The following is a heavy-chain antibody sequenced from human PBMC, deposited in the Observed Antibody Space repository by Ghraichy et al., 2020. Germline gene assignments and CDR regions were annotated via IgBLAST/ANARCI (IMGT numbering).Heavy chain of an antibody. V-gene: IGHV4-59*01. CDR3: ARVSGGYCSSTSCFHYYYYYMDV. CDR2: IYYSGST. J-gene: IGHJ6*03. Sequence: SETLSLTCTVSGGSISSYYWSWIRQPPGKGLEWIGYIYYSGSTNYNPSLKSRVTISVDTSKNQFSLKLSSVTAADTAVYYCARVSGGYCSSTSCFHYYYYYMDVWGKGTTVTVSS. CDR1: GGSISSYY. D-gene: IGHD2-2*01.